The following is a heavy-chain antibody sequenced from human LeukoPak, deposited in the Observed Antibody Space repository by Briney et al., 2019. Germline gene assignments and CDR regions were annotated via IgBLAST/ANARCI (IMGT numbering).Heavy chain of an antibody. CDR1: GYTLTELS. D-gene: IGHD3-22*01. Sequence: ASVKVSCKVSGYTLTELSMHWVRQAPGKGLEWMGGFDPEDGETIYAQKFQGRVTMTEDTSTDTAYMELSSLRSEDTAVYYCATEGIRKPADYCDSSTRFDYWGQGTLVTVSS. CDR3: ATEGIRKPADYCDSSTRFDY. V-gene: IGHV1-24*01. J-gene: IGHJ4*02. CDR2: FDPEDGET.